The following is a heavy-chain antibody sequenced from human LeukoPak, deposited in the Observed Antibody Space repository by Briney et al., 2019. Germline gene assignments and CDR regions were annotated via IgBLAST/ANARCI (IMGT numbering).Heavy chain of an antibody. CDR2: IYYSGST. V-gene: IGHV4-39*01. Sequence: SETLSLTCTVSGGSISSGSYYWGWIRQPPRKGLEWIGSIYYSGSTYYNPSLKSRVTISVDTSKNQFSLKLSSVTAADTAVYYCARLKGDYGDYYFDYWGQGTLVTVSS. D-gene: IGHD4-17*01. CDR3: ARLKGDYGDYYFDY. CDR1: GGSISSGSYY. J-gene: IGHJ4*02.